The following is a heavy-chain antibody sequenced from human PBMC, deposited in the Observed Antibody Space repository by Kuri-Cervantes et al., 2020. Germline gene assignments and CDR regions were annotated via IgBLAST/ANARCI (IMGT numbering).Heavy chain of an antibody. CDR1: GFTFSSYG. D-gene: IGHD3-22*01. V-gene: IGHV3-30*18. J-gene: IGHJ4*02. CDR2: ISYDGSNK. Sequence: GGSLRLSCAASGFTFSSYGMHWVRQAPGKGLEWVAVISYDGSNKYYADSVKGRFTISRDNSKNTLYLQMNSLRAEDTAVYYCAKELNYYDSSGYGPVWGQGTLVTDSS. CDR3: AKELNYYDSSGYGPV.